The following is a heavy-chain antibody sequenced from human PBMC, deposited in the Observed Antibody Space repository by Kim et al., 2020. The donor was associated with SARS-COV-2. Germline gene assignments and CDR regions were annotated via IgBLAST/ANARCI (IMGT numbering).Heavy chain of an antibody. CDR2: INHSGST. CDR3: ARGRTVVKGADY. V-gene: IGHV4-34*01. D-gene: IGHD2-15*01. Sequence: SETLSLTCAVYGGSFSGYYWSWIRQPPGKGLEWIGEINHSGSTNYNPSLKSRVTISVDTSKNQFSLKLSSVTAADTAVYYCARGRTVVKGADYWGQGTLVTVSS. J-gene: IGHJ4*02. CDR1: GGSFSGYY.